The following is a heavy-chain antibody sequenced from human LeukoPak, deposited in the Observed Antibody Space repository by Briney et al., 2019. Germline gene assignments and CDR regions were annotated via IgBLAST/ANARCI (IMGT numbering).Heavy chain of an antibody. J-gene: IGHJ4*02. CDR2: INPSGGST. CDR1: GYIFTNYY. CDR3: ARGGPLAVSARYFDY. V-gene: IGHV1-46*01. D-gene: IGHD6-19*01. Sequence: ASVKVSCKASGYIFTNYYMHWVRQAPGQGLEWMGIINPSGGSTSYAQKFQGRVTMTRDTSTSTVYMELSSPRSEDTAVYYCARGGPLAVSARYFDYWGQGTLVTVSS.